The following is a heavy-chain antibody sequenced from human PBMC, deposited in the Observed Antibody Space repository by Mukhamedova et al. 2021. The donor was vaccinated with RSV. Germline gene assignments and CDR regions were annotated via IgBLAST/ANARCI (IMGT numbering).Heavy chain of an antibody. D-gene: IGHD2-15*01. CDR3: ARDLVV. J-gene: IGHJ4*02. Sequence: AEYMEGRFTISRDNAKNSLYLQMNSLRAEDTAVYYCARDLVVGGQGTQVTVSS. V-gene: IGHV3-11*06.